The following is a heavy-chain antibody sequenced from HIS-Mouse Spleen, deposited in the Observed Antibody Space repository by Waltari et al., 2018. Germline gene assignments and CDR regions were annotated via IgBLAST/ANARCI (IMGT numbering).Heavy chain of an antibody. CDR2: ISYDGSNK. CDR1: GCTFSSYG. V-gene: IGHV3-30*18. CDR3: AKDKHHAFDY. J-gene: IGHJ4*02. Sequence: QVQLVESGGGVVPPGRSLRLSCAPAGCTFSSYGMHWVRQAPGKGLEWVAVISYDGSNKYYADSVKGRFTISRDNSKNTLYLQMNSLRAEDTAVYYCAKDKHHAFDYWGQGTLVTVSS.